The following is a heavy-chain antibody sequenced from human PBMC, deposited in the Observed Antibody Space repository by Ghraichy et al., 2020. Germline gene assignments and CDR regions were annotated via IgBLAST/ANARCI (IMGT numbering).Heavy chain of an antibody. J-gene: IGHJ6*02. Sequence: GGSLRLSCAASGFTFSTYTMTWVHQAPGKGLEWVSSISSSSSYIYYAASVKVRFTISSDNAKNSLYLQMNSLIAEDTAVYYCTRQSPSVGVDVWGQGTTVTVSS. CDR3: TRQSPSVGVDV. CDR1: GFTFSTYT. CDR2: ISSSSSYI. V-gene: IGHV3-21*01.